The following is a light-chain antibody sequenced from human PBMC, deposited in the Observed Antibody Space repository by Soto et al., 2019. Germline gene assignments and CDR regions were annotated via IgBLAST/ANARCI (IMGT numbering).Light chain of an antibody. Sequence: QSVLTQPASVSGSPGQSITISCTGTSSDVGNYKYVSWYQQHPGKAPKLMIYEVSNRPSGVSNRFSGSKSGNTASLTISGLQAEDETDYYCNSYTSSSTLVFGTGTKLTVL. CDR1: SSDVGNYKY. J-gene: IGLJ1*01. V-gene: IGLV2-14*01. CDR3: NSYTSSSTLV. CDR2: EVS.